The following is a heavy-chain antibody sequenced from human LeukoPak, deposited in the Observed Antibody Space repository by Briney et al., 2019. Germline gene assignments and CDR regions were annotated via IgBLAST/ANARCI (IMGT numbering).Heavy chain of an antibody. Sequence: SETLSLTCTVSGGSTSSYYWSWIRQPPGKGLEWIGYIYYSGSTNYNPSLKSRVTISVDTSKNQFSLKLSSVTAADTAVYYCARADPYYDILTGPEASFDYWGQGTLVTVSS. J-gene: IGHJ4*02. V-gene: IGHV4-59*01. CDR1: GGSTSSYY. D-gene: IGHD3-9*01. CDR2: IYYSGST. CDR3: ARADPYYDILTGPEASFDY.